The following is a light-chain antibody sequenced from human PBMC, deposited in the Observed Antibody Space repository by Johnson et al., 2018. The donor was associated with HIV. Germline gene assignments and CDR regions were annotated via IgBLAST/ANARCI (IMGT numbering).Light chain of an antibody. CDR3: AAWDDSLNGQV. CDR2: EDN. J-gene: IGLJ1*01. Sequence: QSVLTQPPSLSAAPGQRVSISCSGNSSNIENYFVSWYQQLPGAAPRLLIYEDNKRPSGIPDRFSGSKSGASASLVIRGLQAEDEADYYCAAWDDSLNGQVLGTGTKVTVL. V-gene: IGLV1-51*02. CDR1: SSNIENYF.